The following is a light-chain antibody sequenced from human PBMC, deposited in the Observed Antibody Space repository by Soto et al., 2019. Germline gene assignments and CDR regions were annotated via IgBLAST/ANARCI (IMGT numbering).Light chain of an antibody. J-gene: IGKJ1*01. CDR2: GAS. Sequence: EIVMMQSPATLSVSPGERATLSCRASQSVSSNLAWYQQKPGQAPRLLIYGASTRATGIPARFSGSGSGTEFTLTISSLQSEDFAVYYCQQYNDWPPGTFGQGTQVEIK. CDR3: QQYNDWPPGT. CDR1: QSVSSN. V-gene: IGKV3-15*01.